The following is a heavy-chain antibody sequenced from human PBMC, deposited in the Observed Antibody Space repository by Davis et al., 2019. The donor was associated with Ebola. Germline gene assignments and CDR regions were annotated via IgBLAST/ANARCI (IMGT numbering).Heavy chain of an antibody. D-gene: IGHD1-14*01. V-gene: IGHV1-69*13. J-gene: IGHJ4*02. Sequence: SVKVSCKASGGTFSSYAISWVRQAPGQGLEWMGGIIPIFGTANYAQKFQGRVTITADESTSTAYMELSSLRSDDTAVYYCAREYKQDGSTADWGQGTLVTVSS. CDR1: GGTFSSYA. CDR3: AREYKQDGSTAD. CDR2: IIPIFGTA.